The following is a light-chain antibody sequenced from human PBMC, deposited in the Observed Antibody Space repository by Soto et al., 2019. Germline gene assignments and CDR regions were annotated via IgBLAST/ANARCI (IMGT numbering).Light chain of an antibody. CDR3: SSSSSSSALDVI. Sequence: QSALAQPASVSGSPGQSITISCAGTNRDVGGYNYVSWYQQYPGKAPKLIIYEVTYRPSGVSNRFSGSKSGNTASLTISGLQAEDEADYYCSSSSSSSALDVIFGGGTKVTVL. CDR1: NRDVGGYNY. CDR2: EVT. J-gene: IGLJ2*01. V-gene: IGLV2-14*01.